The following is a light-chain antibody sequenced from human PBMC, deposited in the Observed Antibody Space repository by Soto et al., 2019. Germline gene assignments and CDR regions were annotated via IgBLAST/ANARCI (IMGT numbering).Light chain of an antibody. Sequence: QSVLTQPASVSGSPGQWITVSCTGSRNDVGNYNLVSWYQQSPGKAPKLLIYEDSKRPSGVSNRFSGSKSGDTASLTISGLQTEDEADYYCCSYTGATTAYVFGTGTKVTVL. CDR1: RNDVGNYNL. V-gene: IGLV2-23*01. CDR2: EDS. CDR3: CSYTGATTAYV. J-gene: IGLJ1*01.